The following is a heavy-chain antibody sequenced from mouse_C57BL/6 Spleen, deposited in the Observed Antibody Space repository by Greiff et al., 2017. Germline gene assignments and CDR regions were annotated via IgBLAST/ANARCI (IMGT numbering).Heavy chain of an antibody. J-gene: IGHJ2*01. CDR1: GYTFTSYW. Sequence: QVQLQQPGAELVKPGASVTLSCKASGYTFTSYWMHWVKQRPGQGLEWIGMIHPNSSSTNYNEKFKSKATLTVDKSSSTAYMQICSLTSEDSAVYYCARGPYDYDVGYFDYWGQGTTLTVSS. CDR2: IHPNSSST. CDR3: ARGPYDYDVGYFDY. V-gene: IGHV1-64*01. D-gene: IGHD2-4*01.